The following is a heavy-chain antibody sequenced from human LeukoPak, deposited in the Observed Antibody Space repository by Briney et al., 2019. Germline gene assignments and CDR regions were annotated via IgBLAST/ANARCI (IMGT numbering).Heavy chain of an antibody. D-gene: IGHD1-7*01. CDR1: GGSISSYY. CDR2: IYYSGST. V-gene: IGHV4-59*01. J-gene: IGHJ3*02. Sequence: SETLSLTCTVSGGSISSYYWSWIRQPPGKGLEWIGYIYYSGSTNYNPSLKSRVTISVDTSKNQFSLKLSSVTAADTAAYYCAREAGTGPGDDAFDIWGQGTMVTVSS. CDR3: AREAGTGPGDDAFDI.